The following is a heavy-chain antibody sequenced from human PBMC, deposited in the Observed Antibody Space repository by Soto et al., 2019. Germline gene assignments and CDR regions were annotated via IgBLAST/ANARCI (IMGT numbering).Heavy chain of an antibody. CDR3: ARADPDYDAFDI. J-gene: IGHJ3*02. CDR2: IYYSGST. D-gene: IGHD4-17*01. CDR1: GGSISSGGYY. Sequence: SETLSLTCTVSGGSISSGGYYWSWIRQHPGKGLEWIGYIYYSGSTYYNPSLKSRVTISVDTSKNQFSLKLSSVTAADTAVYYCARADPDYDAFDIWGQGTMVTVSS. V-gene: IGHV4-31*03.